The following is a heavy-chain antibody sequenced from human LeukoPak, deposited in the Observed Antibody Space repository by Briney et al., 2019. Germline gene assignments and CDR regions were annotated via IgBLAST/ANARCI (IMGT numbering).Heavy chain of an antibody. CDR1: GFTFSSYW. V-gene: IGHV3-21*01. Sequence: GGSLRLSCAVSGFTFSSYWMSWVRQAPGKGLEWVSSISSSSSYIYYADSVKGRFTISRDNAKNSLYLQMNSLRAEDTAVYYCAAYYDILTGFGGDPWGQGTLVTVSS. CDR3: AAYYDILTGFGGDP. D-gene: IGHD3-9*01. J-gene: IGHJ5*02. CDR2: ISSSSSYI.